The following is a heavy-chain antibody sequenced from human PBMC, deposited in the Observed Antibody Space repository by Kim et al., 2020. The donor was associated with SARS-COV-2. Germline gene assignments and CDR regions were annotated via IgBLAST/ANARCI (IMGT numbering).Heavy chain of an antibody. CDR2: ISYDGSNK. Sequence: GGSLRLSCAASGFTFSSYAMHWVRQAPGKGLEWVAVISYDGSNKYYADSVKGRFTISRDNSKNTLYLQMNSLRAEDTAVYYCARDMRYYDILTGYSPMGGYYYYYGMDVWGQGATVTVSS. D-gene: IGHD3-9*01. CDR1: GFTFSSYA. CDR3: ARDMRYYDILTGYSPMGGYYYYYGMDV. J-gene: IGHJ6*02. V-gene: IGHV3-30-3*01.